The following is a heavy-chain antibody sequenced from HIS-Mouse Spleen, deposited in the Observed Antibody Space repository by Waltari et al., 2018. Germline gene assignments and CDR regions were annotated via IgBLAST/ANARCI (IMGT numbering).Heavy chain of an antibody. CDR3: ARGTGTDAFDI. CDR2: INPNSGGT. D-gene: IGHD1-1*01. J-gene: IGHJ3*02. V-gene: IGHV1-2*02. CDR1: GYASTGYY. Sequence: QVQLVQSGAEVKKPGAAEMVSSKASGYASTGYYMHWVRQAPGQGLEWMGWINPNSGGTNYAQKFQGRVTMTRDTSISTAYMELSRLRSDDTAVYYCARGTGTDAFDIWGQGTMVTVSS.